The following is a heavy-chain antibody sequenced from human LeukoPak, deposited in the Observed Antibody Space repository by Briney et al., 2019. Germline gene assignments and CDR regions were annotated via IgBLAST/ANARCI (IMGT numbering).Heavy chain of an antibody. CDR2: ISSSSSYI. J-gene: IGHJ5*02. CDR3: ARELSSGWYGVRHNWFDP. CDR1: GFTFSSYS. V-gene: IGHV3-21*01. Sequence: GGSLRLSCAASGFTFSSYSMNWVRQAPGKGLEWVSSISSSSSYIYYADSVKGRFTISRDNAKNSLYLQMNSLRAEDTAVYYCARELSSGWYGVRHNWFDPWGQGTLVTVSS. D-gene: IGHD6-19*01.